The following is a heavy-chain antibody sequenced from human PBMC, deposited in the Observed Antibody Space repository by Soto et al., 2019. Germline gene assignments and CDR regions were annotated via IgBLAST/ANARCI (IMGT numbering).Heavy chain of an antibody. CDR2: ISYDGSNK. CDR3: ARGGVGYNRYYGLDV. D-gene: IGHD5-12*01. CDR1: GLTSNTKV. V-gene: IGHV3-30-3*01. J-gene: IGHJ6*02. Sequence: QEQVVESGGAVVKLGRSRSLSWEASGLTSNTKVLHWVGQAQARGRGWVAVISYDGSNKYYADSVKGRFTISRDNSKNTLYLQMNSLRAEDTAVYYCARGGVGYNRYYGLDVWGQGTTVTVSS.